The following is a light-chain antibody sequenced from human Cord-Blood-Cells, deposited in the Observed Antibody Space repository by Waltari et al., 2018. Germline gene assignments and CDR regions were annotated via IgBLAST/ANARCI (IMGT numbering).Light chain of an antibody. Sequence: SSELTQDPAVSVALGQTVRITCQGDSLRSYYPSWYQQKPGQAPVLVIYGKNNRPPGIPDRFSGSSSGNTASLTITGAQAEDEADYYFNSRDSSGNVFGTGTKVTVL. CDR2: GKN. CDR3: NSRDSSGNV. J-gene: IGLJ1*01. V-gene: IGLV3-19*01. CDR1: SLRSYY.